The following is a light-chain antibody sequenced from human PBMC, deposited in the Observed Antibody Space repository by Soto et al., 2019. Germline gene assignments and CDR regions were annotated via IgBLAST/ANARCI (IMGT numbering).Light chain of an antibody. CDR2: DVS. J-gene: IGLJ2*01. Sequence: QSALTQPASVSGSPGQSITISCTGTSSDVGGYNYVSWYQQHPGKAPKLMIYDVSNRPSGVSNRFSGSKSGNTASLTISGLQAEDGADYYCSSYPNSGTLMVFGGGTKLTVL. CDR3: SSYPNSGTLMV. V-gene: IGLV2-14*01. CDR1: SSDVGGYNY.